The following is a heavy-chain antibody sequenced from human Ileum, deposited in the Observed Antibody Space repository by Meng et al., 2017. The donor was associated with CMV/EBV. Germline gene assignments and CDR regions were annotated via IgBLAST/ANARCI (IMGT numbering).Heavy chain of an antibody. CDR1: GFKFIDYY. V-gene: IGHV3-11*06. Sequence: GDRIELGWGLVKPEGSLRLSCSAFGFKFIDYYMDWIRQAPGKGLEWLSFVSPGSTNINYSDSVKGRFTISRDNAKNTLYLQMNSLRAEDTAVYYCAREQDHSRGAWGQGTLVTVSS. CDR2: VSPGSTNI. D-gene: IGHD6-13*01. J-gene: IGHJ5*02. CDR3: AREQDHSRGA.